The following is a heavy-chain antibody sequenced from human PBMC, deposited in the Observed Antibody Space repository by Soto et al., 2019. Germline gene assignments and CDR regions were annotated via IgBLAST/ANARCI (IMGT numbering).Heavy chain of an antibody. J-gene: IGHJ5*02. CDR1: GFTFSSYW. D-gene: IGHD2-2*01. Sequence: EVQLVESGGGLVQPGGSLRLSCEASGFTFSSYWMSWVRQAPGKGLEWVANIKQDGSEKYYVDSVKGRFTISRDNAKNSLYLQMNSLRAEDTAVYYCARGLGYCSSTSCYDWFDPWGQGTLVTVSS. CDR2: IKQDGSEK. CDR3: ARGLGYCSSTSCYDWFDP. V-gene: IGHV3-7*03.